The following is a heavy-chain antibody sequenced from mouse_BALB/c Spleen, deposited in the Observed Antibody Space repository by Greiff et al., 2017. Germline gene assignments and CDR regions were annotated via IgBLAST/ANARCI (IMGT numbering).Heavy chain of an antibody. Sequence: EVHLVESGGGLVKPGGSLKLSCAASGFTFSSYGMSWVRQTPDKRLEWVATISSGGSYTYYPDSVKGRFTISRDNAKNTLYLQMSSLKSEDTAMYYCARLGPKLAYWGQGTLVTVSA. J-gene: IGHJ3*01. D-gene: IGHD1-3*01. CDR2: ISSGGSYT. CDR1: GFTFSSYG. CDR3: ARLGPKLAY. V-gene: IGHV5-6*01.